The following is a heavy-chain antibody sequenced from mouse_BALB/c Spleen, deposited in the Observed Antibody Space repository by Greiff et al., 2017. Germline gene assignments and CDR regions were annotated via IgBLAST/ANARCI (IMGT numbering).Heavy chain of an antibody. V-gene: IGHV1-15*01. CDR1: GYTFTDYE. CDR3: TRDYGNHLYAMDY. Sequence: VQLQQSGAELVRPGSSVKISCKASGYTFTDYEMHWVKQTPVHGLEWIGAIDPETGGTAYNQKFKGKATLTADKSSSTAYMELRSLTSEDSAVYYCTRDYGNHLYAMDYWGQGTSVTVSS. D-gene: IGHD2-1*01. J-gene: IGHJ4*01. CDR2: IDPETGGT.